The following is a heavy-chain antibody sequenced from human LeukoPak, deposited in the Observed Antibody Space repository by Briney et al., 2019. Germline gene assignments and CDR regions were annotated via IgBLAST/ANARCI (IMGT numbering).Heavy chain of an antibody. D-gene: IGHD3-22*01. CDR3: ARSDYYDSSGYYWIFDY. CDR1: GYTFTSYY. J-gene: IGHJ4*02. CDR2: INPGGGST. Sequence: ASVKVSCKASGYTFTSYYIHWVRQAPGQGLEWMGVINPGGGSTSYAQKFQGRVTMTRDTSTSTVYMELNSLRAEDTAVYYCARSDYYDSSGYYWIFDYWGQGTLVTVSS. V-gene: IGHV1-46*01.